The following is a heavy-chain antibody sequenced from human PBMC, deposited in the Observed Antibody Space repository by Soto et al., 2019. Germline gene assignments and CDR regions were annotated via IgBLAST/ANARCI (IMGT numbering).Heavy chain of an antibody. CDR3: AKVRMDHNSVWDPFAV. CDR2: SGGGDHDT. D-gene: IGHD1-20*01. Sequence: PGGSFLASITNSVRAINIYTMRCIRQAPWRGLKWVSSSGGGDHDTSFEDSVRGRFIIARDNSKKMLFLKMNSLRADDTAVYYCAKVRMDHNSVWDPFAVWGPGTVVTVSS. CDR1: VRAINIYT. V-gene: IGHV3-23*02. J-gene: IGHJ3*01.